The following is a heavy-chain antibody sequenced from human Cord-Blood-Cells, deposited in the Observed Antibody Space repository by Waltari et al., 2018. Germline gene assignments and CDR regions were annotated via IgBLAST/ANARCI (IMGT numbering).Heavy chain of an antibody. CDR3: ATNYYDFWFFQH. CDR2: ISGSGGSK. D-gene: IGHD3-3*01. Sequence: EVQLLESGGGLVQPGGYLRLPCAASGFTFRGYALSWVRQAPGKGLGWVSAISGSGGSKYYADSVKGRFTISRDNSKNTLYLQMNSLRAEDTAVYYCATNYYDFWFFQHWGQGTLVTVSS. J-gene: IGHJ1*01. CDR1: GFTFRGYA. V-gene: IGHV3-23*01.